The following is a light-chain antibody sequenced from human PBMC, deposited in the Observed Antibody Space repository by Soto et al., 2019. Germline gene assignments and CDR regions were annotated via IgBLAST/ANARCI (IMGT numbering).Light chain of an antibody. CDR3: QQYYKTPWT. CDR1: QSFRGL. V-gene: IGKV3-11*01. CDR2: DAY. J-gene: IGKJ1*01. Sequence: EVVLTHSPVTLSLSPGERATLSCRASQSFRGLLAWYQQKPGQAPRLLIYDAYNRATGIPPRFSGSGSGTDFTLTISSLQAEDVAVYYCQQYYKTPWTFGQGTKVDIK.